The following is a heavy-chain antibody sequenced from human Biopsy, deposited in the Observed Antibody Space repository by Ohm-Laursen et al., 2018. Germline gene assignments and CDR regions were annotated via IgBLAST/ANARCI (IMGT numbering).Heavy chain of an antibody. J-gene: IGHJ4*02. D-gene: IGHD3-16*01. CDR1: EFNVDRNH. Sequence: SLSLSCAASEFNVDRNHMNWVRQAPGKGLEWVSMIHGSGRTDYADSVKGRFTVSRDNSKDTVYLQMNALRVDDTAMYYCAGAGGHSFWGQGALVTVSS. CDR2: IHGSGRT. V-gene: IGHV3-66*01. CDR3: AGAGGHSF.